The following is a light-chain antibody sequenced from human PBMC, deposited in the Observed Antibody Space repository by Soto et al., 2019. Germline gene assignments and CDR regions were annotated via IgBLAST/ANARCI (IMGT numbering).Light chain of an antibody. V-gene: IGKV3-20*01. CDR1: QSVSSN. Sequence: EIVMTQSPPTLSVSRLERSTLXSRASQSVSSNLAWYQQKPGQAPRLLIYGASTRATGIPDRFSGSESGTDFTLTISRLEPEDFVVYYCQQYGSSPFTFGQGTRLENK. J-gene: IGKJ5*01. CDR2: GAS. CDR3: QQYGSSPFT.